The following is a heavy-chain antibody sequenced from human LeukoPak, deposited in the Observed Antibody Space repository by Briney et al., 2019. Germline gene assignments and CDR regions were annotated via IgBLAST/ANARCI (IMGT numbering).Heavy chain of an antibody. CDR2: ISTRSIYI. D-gene: IGHD6-13*01. V-gene: IGHV3-21*01. Sequence: GGSLRLSCAASGFTFSSYSFNWVRQAPGKGLEWVSSISTRSIYIYYGDSVRGRFTISRDDAENSLYLQMNSLRAEDTAVYYCARELAAAGSVKGYYNYYGMDVWGQGTTVTVSS. CDR3: ARELAAAGSVKGYYNYYGMDV. J-gene: IGHJ6*02. CDR1: GFTFSSYS.